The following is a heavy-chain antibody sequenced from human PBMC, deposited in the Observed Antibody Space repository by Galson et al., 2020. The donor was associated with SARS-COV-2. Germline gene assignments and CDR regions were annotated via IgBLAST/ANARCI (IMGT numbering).Heavy chain of an antibody. J-gene: IGHJ4*02. D-gene: IGHD3-10*01. Sequence: GGSLRLSCAASGFTFDDYAMHWVRQAPGKGLEWVSGISWHSGSIGYADSVKGRFTISRDNAKNSLYLQMNSLRAEETALYYCAKVMVRGVMATPAYYFDYWGQGTLVTVSS. V-gene: IGHV3-9*01. CDR2: ISWHSGSI. CDR3: AKVMVRGVMATPAYYFDY. CDR1: GFTFDDYA.